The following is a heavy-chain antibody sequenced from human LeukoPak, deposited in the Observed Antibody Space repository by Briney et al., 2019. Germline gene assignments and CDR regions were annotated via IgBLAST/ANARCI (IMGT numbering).Heavy chain of an antibody. CDR2: ISISSTYI. V-gene: IGHV3-21*01. CDR1: GFTFSTYS. J-gene: IGHJ3*02. Sequence: GGSLRLSCAASGFTFSTYSMNWVRQAPGKGLEWVSSISISSTYIYYADSVKGRFTISRDNGKKSLFLQMNSLRADDTAFYFCARRPPDRDAFDIWGQGTMVTVSS. CDR3: ARRPPDRDAFDI.